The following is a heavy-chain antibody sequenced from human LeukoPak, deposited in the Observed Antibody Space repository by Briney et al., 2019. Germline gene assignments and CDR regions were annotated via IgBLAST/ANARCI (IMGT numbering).Heavy chain of an antibody. V-gene: IGHV3-33*01. CDR3: ATVPQLLYETAEYFQH. CDR1: GFTFSSFG. J-gene: IGHJ1*01. D-gene: IGHD2-2*02. CDR2: IWFDGNER. Sequence: GGSLRLSCAASGFTFSSFGMHWVRQAPGKGLEWVAVIWFDGNERFFADSVKGRFTISRDNSKNTLYLQMGSLRAEDTAVYYCATVPQLLYETAEYFQHWGQGTLVTVSS.